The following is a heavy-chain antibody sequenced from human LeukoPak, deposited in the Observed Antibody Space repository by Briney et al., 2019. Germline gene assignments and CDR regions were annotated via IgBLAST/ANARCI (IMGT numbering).Heavy chain of an antibody. CDR3: ARDIVATIIISWFDP. V-gene: IGHV1-2*02. D-gene: IGHD5-12*01. CDR2: INPNSGGT. CDR1: GYTFTGYY. Sequence: ASVKVSCKASGYTFTGYYMHWVRQAPGQGLEWMGWINPNSGGTNYAQKFQGRVTMTRGTSISTAYMELSRPRSDDTAVYYCARDIVATIIISWFDPWGQGTLVTVSS. J-gene: IGHJ5*02.